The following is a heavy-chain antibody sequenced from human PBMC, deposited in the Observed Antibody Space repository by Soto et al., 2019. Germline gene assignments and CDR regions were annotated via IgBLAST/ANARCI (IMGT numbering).Heavy chain of an antibody. CDR3: AGTDRAWYFWSGSHFDS. CDR1: GFSLSNARMG. Sequence: QVTLKESGPVLVKPTETLTLTCTVSGFSLSNARMGVSWIRQPPGKALEWLAHIFSNDEKSYSTSLKSRLTIPRNPTKVRGVLTITRVDLVDTPKFCFAGTDRAWYFWSGSHFDSGGQ. V-gene: IGHV2-26*01. D-gene: IGHD3-3*01. CDR2: IFSNDEK. J-gene: IGHJ4*02.